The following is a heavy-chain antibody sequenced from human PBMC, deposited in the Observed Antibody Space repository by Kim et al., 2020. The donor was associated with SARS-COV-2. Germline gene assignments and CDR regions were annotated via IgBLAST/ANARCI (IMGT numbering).Heavy chain of an antibody. J-gene: IGHJ6*02. D-gene: IGHD3-22*01. V-gene: IGHV3-23*01. Sequence: GRFTISRDNSKNQLYLQMNSLRDEDTALYYCAKVVVMDGYNYFYYYGMDVWGQGTAVTVSS. CDR3: AKVVVMDGYNYFYYYGMDV.